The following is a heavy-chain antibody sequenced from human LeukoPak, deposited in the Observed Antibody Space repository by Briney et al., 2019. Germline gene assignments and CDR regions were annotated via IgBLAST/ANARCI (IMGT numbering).Heavy chain of an antibody. V-gene: IGHV3-30*18. D-gene: IGHD4-17*01. CDR1: GFTFRNFA. CDR2: MSHDESKT. Sequence: GGSLRLSCAASGFTFRNFAMHWVRQAPGKGLEWLAVMSHDESKTFYVDSVKGRFSIFRDNSKNTLYLQMNSLRAEDTAVYYCANLATVTTFGIFDYWGQGTLVTVSS. J-gene: IGHJ4*02. CDR3: ANLATVTTFGIFDY.